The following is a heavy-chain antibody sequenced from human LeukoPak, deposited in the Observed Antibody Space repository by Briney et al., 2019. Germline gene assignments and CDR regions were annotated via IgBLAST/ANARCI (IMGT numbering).Heavy chain of an antibody. CDR3: ASTRNDDLYYYDSSGYPTR. Sequence: SETLSLTCTVSGGSTSSSDYYWGWIRQPPGKDLEWIGSIYYSGSTYYSPSLKSRVTISVDTSKNQFSLKLSSVTAADTAVYYCASTRNDDLYYYDSSGYPTRWGQGTLVTVSS. D-gene: IGHD3-22*01. CDR2: IYYSGST. J-gene: IGHJ4*02. CDR1: GGSTSSSDYY. V-gene: IGHV4-39*01.